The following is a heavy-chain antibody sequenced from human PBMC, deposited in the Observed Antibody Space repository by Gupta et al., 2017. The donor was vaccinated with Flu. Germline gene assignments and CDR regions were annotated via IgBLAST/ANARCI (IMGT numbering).Heavy chain of an antibody. J-gene: IGHJ4*02. V-gene: IGHV4-31*03. CDR1: GGSISSGDYY. D-gene: IGHD2-8*01. Sequence: QVQLQESGPGLVKPSQTLSLTCTVSGGSISSGDYYWSWLRQYPGKGLEWIGYIYYTGSTYYNPSLESRVSISVDMSKTQFSLRLTSVTAADTAVYYCAREVAYCANGVCYTAYFDYWGQGTLVTVSS. CDR3: AREVAYCANGVCYTAYFDY. CDR2: IYYTGST.